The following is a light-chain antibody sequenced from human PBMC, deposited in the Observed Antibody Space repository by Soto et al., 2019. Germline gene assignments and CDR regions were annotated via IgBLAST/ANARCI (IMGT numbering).Light chain of an antibody. Sequence: EIVMTQSPATLSVSPGERATLSCRASQSVSSNLAWYQQKPGQAPRHLIYGASTRATGVPARFSGSGSGTEFTLTISSLQSEDFAVYYCHQYNNWPPLYTFGQGTNLEMK. CDR1: QSVSSN. V-gene: IGKV3-15*01. J-gene: IGKJ2*01. CDR2: GAS. CDR3: HQYNNWPPLYT.